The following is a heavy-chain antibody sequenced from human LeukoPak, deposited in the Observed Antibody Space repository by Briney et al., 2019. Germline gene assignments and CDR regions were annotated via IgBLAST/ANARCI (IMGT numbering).Heavy chain of an antibody. J-gene: IGHJ4*02. CDR2: ISSSSSTI. V-gene: IGHV3-48*01. D-gene: IGHD4-11*01. CDR3: ARGLALGLTVTPKAFDY. CDR1: GFTFSSGA. Sequence: GGSLRLSCAASGFTFSSGAMNWVRQAPGKGLEWVSYISSSSSTIYYADSVKGRFTISRDNAKNSLYLQMDSLRAEDTAVYYCARGLALGLTVTPKAFDYWGQGTLVTVSS.